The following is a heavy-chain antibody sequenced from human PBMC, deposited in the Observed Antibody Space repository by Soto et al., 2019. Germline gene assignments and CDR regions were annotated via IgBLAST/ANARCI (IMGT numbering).Heavy chain of an antibody. CDR2: ISGSGGST. Sequence: EVQLLESGGGLVQPGGSLRLSCAASGFTFSSYAMSWVRQAPGKGLEWVSAISGSGGSTYYADSVKGRFTISRDNSKNTLYLQMNSLRAEDTAVYYGAKDYLAYCGGDCLHRWGQGTLVTVSS. V-gene: IGHV3-23*01. CDR1: GFTFSSYA. J-gene: IGHJ4*02. CDR3: AKDYLAYCGGDCLHR. D-gene: IGHD2-21*02.